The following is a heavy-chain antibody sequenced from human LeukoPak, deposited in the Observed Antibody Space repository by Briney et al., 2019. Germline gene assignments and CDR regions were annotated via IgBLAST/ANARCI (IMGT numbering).Heavy chain of an antibody. V-gene: IGHV1-18*01. CDR2: ISTYNGNA. J-gene: IGHJ5*02. CDR3: ARPLEYCGGDCNSENNWLDP. CDR1: GYTFTSYG. Sequence: GASVKVSCKASGYTFTSYGVTWVQQAPGQGLEWMGWISTYNGNANYAQKLQGRVTMTTDTSTNTAYMELRSLRSDDTAVYYCARPLEYCGGDCNSENNWLDPWGQGTLVTVSS. D-gene: IGHD2-21*02.